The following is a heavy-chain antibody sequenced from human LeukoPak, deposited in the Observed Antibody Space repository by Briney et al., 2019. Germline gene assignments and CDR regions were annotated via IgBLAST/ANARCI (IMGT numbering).Heavy chain of an antibody. CDR3: AKALGLAGTRAYYFDY. CDR1: GYTFAGYY. CDR2: INPDSGGT. V-gene: IGHV1-2*06. Sequence: APVKVSCKASGYTFAGYYMHWVRQAPGQGLEWMGRINPDSGGTNYAQKFQNRVTMTRDTSISTVYVELSRLRSDDTAIYYCAKALGLAGTRAYYFDYWGQGTLVTVSS. D-gene: IGHD6-19*01. J-gene: IGHJ4*02.